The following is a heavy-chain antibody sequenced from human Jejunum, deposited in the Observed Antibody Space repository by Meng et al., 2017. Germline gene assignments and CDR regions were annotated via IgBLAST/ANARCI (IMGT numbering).Heavy chain of an antibody. J-gene: IGHJ4*02. D-gene: IGHD5-24*01. CDR1: GPSVNNPNW. CDR2: IFHTGST. CDR3: AKAAAYNLDY. Sequence: QVQLREPGQGLVKPSGPLSLTCAVSGPSVNNPNWYSWGRQSPEKGLEWIGEIFHTGSTNYNPSLKSRVTISIDKSKTLLSLNLRSVTAADTAVYYCAKAAAYNLDYWGQETLVTVSS. V-gene: IGHV4-4*02.